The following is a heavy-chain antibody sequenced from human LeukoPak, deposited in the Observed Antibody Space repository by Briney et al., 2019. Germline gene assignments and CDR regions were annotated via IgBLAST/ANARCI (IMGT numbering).Heavy chain of an antibody. CDR1: GYTLTELS. CDR3: ARGLAQSHDYGGGQNDAFDI. J-gene: IGHJ3*02. Sequence: GASVKVSCKVSGYTLTELSMHWVRQAPGKGLEWMGGFDPEDGETIYAQKFQGRVTMTEDTSTDTAYMELSSLRSEDTAVYYCARGLAQSHDYGGGQNDAFDIWGQGTMVTVSS. V-gene: IGHV1-24*01. D-gene: IGHD4-23*01. CDR2: FDPEDGET.